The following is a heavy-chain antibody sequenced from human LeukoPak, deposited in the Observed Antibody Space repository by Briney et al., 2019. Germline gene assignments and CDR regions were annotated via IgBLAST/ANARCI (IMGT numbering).Heavy chain of an antibody. Sequence: RSGGSLRLSCTASGFTSSSYAMDWVRQAPGKVLDWIAVISGNGDSTHYADSVKGRFTISRDNSRNTVYLQMNSLRAEDTAIYFCARDEYKADAYWGRGTLVTVSS. CDR2: ISGNGDST. D-gene: IGHD6-6*01. CDR1: GFTSSSYA. J-gene: IGHJ4*02. V-gene: IGHV3-23*01. CDR3: ARDEYKADAY.